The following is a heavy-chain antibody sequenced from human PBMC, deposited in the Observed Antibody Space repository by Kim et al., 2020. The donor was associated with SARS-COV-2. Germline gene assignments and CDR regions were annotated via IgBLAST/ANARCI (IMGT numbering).Heavy chain of an antibody. V-gene: IGHV3-23*01. Sequence: RGRFTISRATSKNTLYLQMHSLRAEDTAVYYCAKRGGPMVRGAPYFFDYWGQGTLVTVSS. CDR3: AKRGGPMVRGAPYFFDY. J-gene: IGHJ4*02. D-gene: IGHD3-10*01.